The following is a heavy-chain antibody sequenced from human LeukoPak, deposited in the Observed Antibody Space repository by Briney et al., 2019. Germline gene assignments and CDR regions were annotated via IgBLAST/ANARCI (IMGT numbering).Heavy chain of an antibody. CDR2: ISGSGGST. CDR1: GFTFSSYA. D-gene: IGHD3-10*01. Sequence: GGSLRLSCAASGFTFSSYAMSWVRQAPGKGLEWVSAISGSGGSTYYADSVKGRFTISRDNSTNTLYLQMNSLRAEDTAVYYCAKLTDYYGSGSYHFDYWGQGTLVTVSS. J-gene: IGHJ4*02. CDR3: AKLTDYYGSGSYHFDY. V-gene: IGHV3-23*01.